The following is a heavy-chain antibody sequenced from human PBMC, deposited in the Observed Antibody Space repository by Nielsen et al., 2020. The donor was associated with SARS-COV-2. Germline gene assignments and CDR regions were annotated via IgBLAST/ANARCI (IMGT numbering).Heavy chain of an antibody. Sequence: GESLKISCAASGFIFDDYGMSWVRQAPGKGLEWVSGINWNGGSTGYADSVKGRFTISRDNAKNSLYLQMNSLRAEDTALYHCARVKPTGGSYYFDYWGQGTLVTVSS. V-gene: IGHV3-20*01. CDR3: ARVKPTGGSYYFDY. D-gene: IGHD7-27*01. CDR1: GFIFDDYG. CDR2: INWNGGST. J-gene: IGHJ4*02.